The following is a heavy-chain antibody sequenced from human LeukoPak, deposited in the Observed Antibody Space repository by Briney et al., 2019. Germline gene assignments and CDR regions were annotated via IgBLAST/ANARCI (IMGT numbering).Heavy chain of an antibody. Sequence: PGGSLRLSCAASGFTFSIYAMHWVRQGPGKGLEQVSGISYNGSQTYYGNSVKDRFTISRDNAKNTVYLQMASLRVDDMAVYYCVRARGGSGWYYFDYWGQGILVTVSS. D-gene: IGHD6-19*01. J-gene: IGHJ4*02. V-gene: IGHV3-64*01. CDR1: GFTFSIYA. CDR3: VRARGGSGWYYFDY. CDR2: ISYNGSQT.